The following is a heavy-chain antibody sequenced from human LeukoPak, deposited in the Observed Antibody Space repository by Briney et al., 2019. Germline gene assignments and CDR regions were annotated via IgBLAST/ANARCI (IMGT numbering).Heavy chain of an antibody. CDR3: ARDRGGSHNDY. CDR1: GGTFSSYA. J-gene: IGHJ4*02. V-gene: IGHV1-69*04. D-gene: IGHD1-26*01. CDR2: IIPILGIA. Sequence: SVKVSCKASGGTFSSYAISWVRQAPGQGLEWMGRIIPILGIANYAQKFQGRVTITADKSTSTAYMELSSLRSEDTAVYYCARDRGGSHNDYWGQGTLVTVSS.